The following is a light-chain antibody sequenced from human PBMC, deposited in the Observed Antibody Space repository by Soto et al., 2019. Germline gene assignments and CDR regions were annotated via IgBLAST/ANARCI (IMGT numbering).Light chain of an antibody. J-gene: IGKJ1*01. Sequence: ERELTQSPGTLSLSPGERATLPCRASESVNNNYLAWYQQKPGQAPRLLIYGASSRATGIPDRFSGSGSGTDFTLTISRLESEDFAVYYCQVYGRSPLKLTFGPGTKVDIK. CDR2: GAS. CDR1: ESVNNNY. CDR3: QVYGRSPLKLT. V-gene: IGKV3-20*01.